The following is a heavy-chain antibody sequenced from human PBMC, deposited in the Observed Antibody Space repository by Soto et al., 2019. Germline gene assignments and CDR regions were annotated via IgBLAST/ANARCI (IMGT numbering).Heavy chain of an antibody. J-gene: IGHJ4*02. CDR2: IQSTTEGWTP. Sequence: LQLVESGGGWLKPGGTLRLYCAASGFTFDNAWMSWVRQAPGKGLEWVGRIQSTTEGWTPNYAAPVNVKVIISRDDSENRLYLQVNSMKNEDTAVSYCITLGVHALIPFWGQGTLVTVSS. D-gene: IGHD3-16*01. CDR1: GFTFDNAW. CDR3: ITLGVHALIPF. V-gene: IGHV3-15*01.